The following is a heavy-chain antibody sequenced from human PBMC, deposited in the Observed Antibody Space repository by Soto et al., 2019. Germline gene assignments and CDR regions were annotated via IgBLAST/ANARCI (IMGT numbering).Heavy chain of an antibody. J-gene: IGHJ6*03. V-gene: IGHV3-23*01. CDR2: ISGSGGST. Sequence: LRLSCAASGFTFSSYAMSWVRQAPGKGLEWVSAISGSGGSTYYADSVKGRFTISRDNSKNTLYLQMNSLRAEDTAVYYCAKSPAPRVFFHYYYMDVWGKGTTVTVSS. D-gene: IGHD6-6*01. CDR3: AKSPAPRVFFHYYYMDV. CDR1: GFTFSSYA.